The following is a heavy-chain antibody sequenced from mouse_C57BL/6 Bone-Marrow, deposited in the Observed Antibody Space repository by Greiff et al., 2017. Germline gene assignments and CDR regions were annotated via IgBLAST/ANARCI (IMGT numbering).Heavy chain of an antibody. CDR1: GFTFSSYG. V-gene: IGHV5-6*01. CDR2: ISSGGSYT. CDR3: TRRGTSWYFDV. J-gene: IGHJ1*03. D-gene: IGHD3-3*01. Sequence: EVHLVESGGDLVKPGGSLKLSCAASGFTFSSYGMSWVRQTPDKRLEWVATISSGGSYTYYPDSVKGRFTISRDNAKNTLYLQMSSLKSEDTAMYYCTRRGTSWYFDVWGRGTTVTVTA.